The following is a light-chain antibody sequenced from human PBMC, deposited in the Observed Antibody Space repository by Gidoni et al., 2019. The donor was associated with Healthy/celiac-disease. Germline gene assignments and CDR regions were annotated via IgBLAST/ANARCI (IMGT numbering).Light chain of an antibody. Sequence: DIQMTQSPSSLSASVGDRVTITCRASQSISSYLNWYQQKPGKAPKLLIYAASSVQSGVPSRVSGSGSGTDFTLTISSLQPEDFATYYCQQSYSTPCSFXQXTKLEIK. CDR1: QSISSY. CDR2: AAS. CDR3: QQSYSTPCS. V-gene: IGKV1-39*01. J-gene: IGKJ2*04.